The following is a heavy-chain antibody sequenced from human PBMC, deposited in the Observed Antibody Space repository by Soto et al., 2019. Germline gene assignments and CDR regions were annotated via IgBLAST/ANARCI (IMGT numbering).Heavy chain of an antibody. J-gene: IGHJ4*02. V-gene: IGHV3-30*18. CDR3: AKNKQRHGDYVYYFDY. CDR1: GFIFSGYG. Sequence: PGGSLRLSCAVSGFIFSGYGMHWVRQAPGKGLEWVAVISFDGNYKYYADSVKGRFTISRDNSKNTLYLQMNSLRVEDTAVYYCAKNKQRHGDYVYYFDYWGQGTLVTVSS. CDR2: ISFDGNYK. D-gene: IGHD4-17*01.